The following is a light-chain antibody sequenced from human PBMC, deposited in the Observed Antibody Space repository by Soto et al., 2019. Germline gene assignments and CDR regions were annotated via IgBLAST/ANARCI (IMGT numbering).Light chain of an antibody. V-gene: IGKV3D-20*01. CDR3: LQYDSSPRT. J-gene: IGKJ2*02. Sequence: EIVLTQSPATLSVSPGERATLSCGASQSISSSYVAWYQQKPGLAPRLLIFDASSRATGIPDRFSGSGSGTDFTLTISRLEPEDFAVYYCLQYDSSPRTFGQGTKLEIK. CDR1: QSISSSY. CDR2: DAS.